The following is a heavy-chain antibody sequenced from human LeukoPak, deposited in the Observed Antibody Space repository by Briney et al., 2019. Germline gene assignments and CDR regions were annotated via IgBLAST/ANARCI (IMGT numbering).Heavy chain of an antibody. CDR2: INHNGNVN. Sequence: GGSLRLTCAASGFTFSSYWMNWARQAPGKGLEWVASINHNGNVNYYVDSVKGRFTISRDNARNSLYLQMSNLRAEDTAVYFCARGGGLDVWGQGATVTVSS. CDR1: GFTFSSYW. CDR3: ARGGGLDV. J-gene: IGHJ6*02. V-gene: IGHV3-7*03. D-gene: IGHD3-16*01.